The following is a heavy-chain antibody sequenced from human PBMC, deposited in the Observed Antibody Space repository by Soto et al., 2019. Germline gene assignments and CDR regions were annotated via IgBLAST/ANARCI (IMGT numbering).Heavy chain of an antibody. Sequence: ASVKVACKASGGTSSSYAISWVRQAPGQGLEWMGGIIPIFGTANYAQKFQGRVTITADESTSTAYMELSSLRSEDTAVYYCARDSAIAAVDYWGKGTLVTVSS. CDR3: ARDSAIAAVDY. D-gene: IGHD6-13*01. CDR2: IIPIFGTA. J-gene: IGHJ4*02. CDR1: GGTSSSYA. V-gene: IGHV1-69*13.